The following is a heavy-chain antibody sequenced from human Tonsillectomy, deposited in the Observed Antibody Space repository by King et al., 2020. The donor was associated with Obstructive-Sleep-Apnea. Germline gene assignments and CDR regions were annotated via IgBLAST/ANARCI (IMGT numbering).Heavy chain of an antibody. J-gene: IGHJ4*02. Sequence: VQLVESGGGLVQPGGSLRLSCAASGFTFNSYAMSWVRQAPGKGLDWVSTISGIGDSTYYADSVRGRFTISRDNTKKTLSLQMNSLRTEDTAIYYCAKLVGSTGVDYWGQGTLVAVSS. V-gene: IGHV3-23*04. CDR2: ISGIGDST. D-gene: IGHD2-8*02. CDR1: GFTFNSYA. CDR3: AKLVGSTGVDY.